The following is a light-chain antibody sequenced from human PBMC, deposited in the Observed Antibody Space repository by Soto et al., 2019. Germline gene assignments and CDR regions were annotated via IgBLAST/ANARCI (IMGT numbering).Light chain of an antibody. J-gene: IGKJ5*01. CDR3: QQLNSYPIS. Sequence: DIQLTQSPSFLSASVGDRVTITCRASQGISSYLAWYQQKPGKAPKLLIYAASTLQSGVPSRFSGSGSGTEFTLTISSLQPEDFANYYGQQLNSYPISIGQGTRLDIK. CDR2: AAS. V-gene: IGKV1-9*01. CDR1: QGISSY.